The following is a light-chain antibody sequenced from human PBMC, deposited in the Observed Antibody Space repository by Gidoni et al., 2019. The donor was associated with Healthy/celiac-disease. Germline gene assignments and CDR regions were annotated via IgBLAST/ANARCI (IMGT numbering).Light chain of an antibody. V-gene: IGLV3-19*01. CDR2: GKN. CDR1: SLRSYY. CDR3: NSRDSSGNHYV. J-gene: IGLJ1*01. Sequence: SSELTQDPAVSVALGQTVSITCQGDSLRSYYARWYQQKPGQAPVLVIYGKNNRPSGIPDRCSGSSSGNTASLTITGAQAEDEADYYCNSRDSSGNHYVFGTGTKVTVL.